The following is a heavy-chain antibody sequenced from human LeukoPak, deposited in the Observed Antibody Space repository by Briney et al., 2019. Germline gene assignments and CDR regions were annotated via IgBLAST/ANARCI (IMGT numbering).Heavy chain of an antibody. V-gene: IGHV4-59*01. Sequence: TETLSLTCTVSGGSISSYYWSWIRQPPGKGLEWIGYIYSSGSTNYNPSLKSRVTISVDTSKNQFSLKLSSVTDADTAVYYCARETYYDFWVVSFDYWGQGTLVTVSS. D-gene: IGHD3-3*01. J-gene: IGHJ4*02. CDR2: IYSSGST. CDR3: ARETYYDFWVVSFDY. CDR1: GGSISSYY.